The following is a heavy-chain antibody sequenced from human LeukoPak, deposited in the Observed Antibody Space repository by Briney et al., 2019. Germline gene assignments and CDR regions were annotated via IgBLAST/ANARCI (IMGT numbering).Heavy chain of an antibody. CDR2: ISTTGNT. CDR3: ARRGRSWGHIRNPQYYFDY. CDR1: GDSISGYY. J-gene: IGHJ4*02. V-gene: IGHV4-4*07. D-gene: IGHD3-16*01. Sequence: SETLSLTCTVPGDSISGYYWSWIRQSAGKGLEYIGRISTTGNTNDIPPLKSRVTMSIDTSKNHFSLKLSSVTAADTAVYYCARRGRSWGHIRNPQYYFDYWGQGTLVTVSS.